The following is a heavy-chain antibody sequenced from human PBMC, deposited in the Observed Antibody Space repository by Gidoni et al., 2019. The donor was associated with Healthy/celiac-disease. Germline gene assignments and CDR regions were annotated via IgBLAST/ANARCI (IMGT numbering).Heavy chain of an antibody. CDR2: IWYDGSNK. D-gene: IGHD3-10*01. J-gene: IGHJ4*02. Sequence: QVQLVESGGGVVQPGRSLRLSCAASGFTFSSYGMHWVRQAPGKGLEWVAVIWYDGSNKYYADPVKGRFTISRDNSKNTLYLQMNSLRAEDTAVYYCAREGYYDSSGTVDYWGQGTLVTVSS. CDR3: AREGYYDSSGTVDY. CDR1: GFTFSSYG. V-gene: IGHV3-33*01.